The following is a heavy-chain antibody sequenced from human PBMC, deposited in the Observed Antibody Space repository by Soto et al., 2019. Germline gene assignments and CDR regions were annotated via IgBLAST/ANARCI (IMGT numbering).Heavy chain of an antibody. CDR3: ANTRYHLSGNLHSFAS. CDR2: IYHRGST. J-gene: IGHJ5*01. Sequence: PSETLSLTCTVSGYSINSDHYCGWIRQPPGKGLEGIGSIYHRGSTYYNLSLRSRVSVSIDTSKNQFSLRLTSVTAADTAMYYCANTRYHLSGNLHSFASWGHGTLVKVAS. D-gene: IGHD3-10*01. CDR1: GYSINSDHY. V-gene: IGHV4-38-2*02.